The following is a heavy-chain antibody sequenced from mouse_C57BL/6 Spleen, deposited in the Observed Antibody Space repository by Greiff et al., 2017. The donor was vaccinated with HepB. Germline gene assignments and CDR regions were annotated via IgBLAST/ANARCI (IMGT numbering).Heavy chain of an antibody. CDR2: IYPGSGNT. V-gene: IGHV1-76*01. J-gene: IGHJ2*01. CDR1: GYTFTDYY. Sequence: QVHVKQSGAELVRPGASVKLSCKASGYTFTDYYINWVKQRPGQGLEWIARIYPGSGNTYYNEKFKGKATLTAEKSSSTAYMQLSSLTSEDSAVYFCASTGTYLDYWGQGTTLTVSS. CDR3: ASTGTYLDY. D-gene: IGHD4-1*02.